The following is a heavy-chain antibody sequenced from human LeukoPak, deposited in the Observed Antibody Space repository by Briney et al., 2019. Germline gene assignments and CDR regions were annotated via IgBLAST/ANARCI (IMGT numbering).Heavy chain of an antibody. J-gene: IGHJ6*02. CDR3: ARGYDFWSANYYYGVDV. Sequence: PGGSLRLSCAASGFTFSSYSMNWVRQAPGKGLEWVSYISSSSSTIYYADSVKGRFTISRDNAKNSLYLQMNSLRAEDTAVYYCARGYDFWSANYYYGVDVWGQGTTVTVSS. D-gene: IGHD3-3*01. CDR1: GFTFSSYS. CDR2: ISSSSSTI. V-gene: IGHV3-48*01.